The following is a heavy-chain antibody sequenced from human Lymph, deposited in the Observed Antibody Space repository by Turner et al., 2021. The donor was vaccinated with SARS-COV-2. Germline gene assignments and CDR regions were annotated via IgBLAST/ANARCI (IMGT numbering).Heavy chain of an antibody. J-gene: IGHJ4*02. Sequence: EVQLVESGGGLVKPGGSLRLSCAASGFTFSTYSMNWVRQAPGKGLEWSSSISSTSSYIYYADSVKGRFTISRDDAKNSLFLQMNSLRAEDTAVYYCARDIPTTADYFDCWGQGTLVTVSS. D-gene: IGHD4-17*01. CDR2: ISSTSSYI. CDR3: ARDIPTTADYFDC. V-gene: IGHV3-21*01. CDR1: GFTFSTYS.